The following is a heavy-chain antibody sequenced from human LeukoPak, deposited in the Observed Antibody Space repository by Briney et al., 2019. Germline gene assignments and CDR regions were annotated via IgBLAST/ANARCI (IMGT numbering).Heavy chain of an antibody. D-gene: IGHD6-19*01. CDR3: ARDPPDSYSSGWYYFDY. Sequence: SVKVSCXASGGTFSSYAISWVRQARGQGLEWMARIIPIFGTANYAQKFQGRVTITTDESTSTAYMELSSLRSEDTAVYYCARDPPDSYSSGWYYFDYWGQGTLVTISS. CDR2: IIPIFGTA. V-gene: IGHV1-69*05. J-gene: IGHJ4*02. CDR1: GGTFSSYA.